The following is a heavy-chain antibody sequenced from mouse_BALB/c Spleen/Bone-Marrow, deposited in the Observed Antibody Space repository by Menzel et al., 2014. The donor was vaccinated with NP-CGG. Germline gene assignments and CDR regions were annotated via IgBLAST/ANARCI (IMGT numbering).Heavy chain of an antibody. CDR1: GFTFSSYA. J-gene: IGHJ3*01. V-gene: IGHV5-9-3*01. Sequence: EVMLVESGGGLVKPGGSLKLSCAASGFTFSSYAMSWVRQTPEKRLEWVATISSGGTYTYYPDSVTGRFTISRDNAKNTLYLKMSSVRSEDADMYYCERQGDYGCKIAWFFYWGQGTLVTVSA. D-gene: IGHD1-1*01. CDR3: ERQGDYGCKIAWFFY. CDR2: ISSGGTYT.